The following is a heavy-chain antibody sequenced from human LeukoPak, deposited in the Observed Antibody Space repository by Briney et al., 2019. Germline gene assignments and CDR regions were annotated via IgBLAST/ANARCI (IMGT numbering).Heavy chain of an antibody. D-gene: IGHD3-9*01. V-gene: IGHV3-9*01. J-gene: IGHJ6*03. CDR1: GFTFDDYA. CDR3: AKGYYDILTGYMDV. Sequence: GGPLRLSCAASGFTFDDYAMHWVRQAPGKGLKWVSGISWNSGSIGYADSVKGRFTISRDNAKNSLYLQMNSLRAEDTALYYCAKGYYDILTGYMDVWGKGTTVTISS. CDR2: ISWNSGSI.